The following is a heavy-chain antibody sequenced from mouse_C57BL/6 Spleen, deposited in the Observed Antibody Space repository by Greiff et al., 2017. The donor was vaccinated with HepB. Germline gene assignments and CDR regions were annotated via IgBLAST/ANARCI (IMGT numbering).Heavy chain of an antibody. V-gene: IGHV1-82*01. Sequence: VQLQQSGPELVKPGASVKISCKASGYSFSSSWMNWVKQRPGKGLEWIGRIYPGDGDTNYNGKFKGKATLTADKSSSTAYMQLSSLTSEDSAVYFGARTGWGFDYWGQGTTLTVSS. CDR2: IYPGDGDT. J-gene: IGHJ2*01. CDR1: GYSFSSSW. D-gene: IGHD2-3*01. CDR3: ARTGWGFDY.